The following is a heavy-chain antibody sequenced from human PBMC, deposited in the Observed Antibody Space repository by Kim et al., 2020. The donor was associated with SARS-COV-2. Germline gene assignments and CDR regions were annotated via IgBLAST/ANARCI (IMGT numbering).Heavy chain of an antibody. Sequence: SVKVSCKASGGTFSSYAISWVRQAPGQGLEWMGGIIPIFGTANYAQKFQGRVTITADESTSTAYMELSSLRSEDTAVYYCASGMAGGPDYYDSSGGHLDYYYYYGMDVWGQGTTVTVSS. D-gene: IGHD3-22*01. CDR1: GGTFSSYA. V-gene: IGHV1-69*01. CDR2: IIPIFGTA. CDR3: ASGMAGGPDYYDSSGGHLDYYYYYGMDV. J-gene: IGHJ6*02.